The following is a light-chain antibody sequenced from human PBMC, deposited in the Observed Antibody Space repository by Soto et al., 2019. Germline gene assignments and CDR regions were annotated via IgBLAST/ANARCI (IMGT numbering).Light chain of an antibody. CDR3: QHRGRWPRT. J-gene: IGKJ2*01. CDR1: QSVNDY. V-gene: IGKV3-11*01. CDR2: GAS. Sequence: EIVLTQSPATLSLSPGERATLSCRASQSVNDYLAWYQQKPGQAPRLLIYGASNRATGIPVRFSGSGSATDFTLTISSLEPEDFAVYYCQHRGRWPRTFGQGTKLEIK.